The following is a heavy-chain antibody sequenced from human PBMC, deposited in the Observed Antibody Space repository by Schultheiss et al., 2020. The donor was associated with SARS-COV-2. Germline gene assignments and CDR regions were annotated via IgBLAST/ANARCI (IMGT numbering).Heavy chain of an antibody. D-gene: IGHD1-7*01. Sequence: SETLSLTCAVYGGSFSGYYWSWIRQPPGKGLEWIGEINHSGSTNYNPSLKSRVTISVDTSKNQFSLKLSSVTAADTAVYYCARLYNWNYRYYYYGMDVWGQGTTVTVSS. V-gene: IGHV4-34*01. J-gene: IGHJ6*02. CDR2: INHSGST. CDR3: ARLYNWNYRYYYYGMDV. CDR1: GGSFSGYY.